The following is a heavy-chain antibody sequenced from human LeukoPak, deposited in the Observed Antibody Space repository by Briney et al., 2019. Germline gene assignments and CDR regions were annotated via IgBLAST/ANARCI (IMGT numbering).Heavy chain of an antibody. V-gene: IGHV4-59*02. CDR3: ARTTEGYCSGSSCYSYYYYMDV. J-gene: IGHJ6*03. CDR1: GGSVSDYY. Sequence: SETLSLTCTVSGGSVSDYYWSLIRQSPGKGLEWIVYIYYTETSYNPSLKSRVTISVDTSKNQFSLKLRFVTPAATAVYYCARTTEGYCSGSSCYSYYYYMDVWGKGTTVTVSS. D-gene: IGHD2-15*01. CDR2: IYYTET.